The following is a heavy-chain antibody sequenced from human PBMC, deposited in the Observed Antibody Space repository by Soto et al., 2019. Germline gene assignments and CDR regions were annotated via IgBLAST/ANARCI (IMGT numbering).Heavy chain of an antibody. V-gene: IGHV3-13*01. CDR1: GFIFSSYD. J-gene: IGHJ6*02. CDR2: ITTTGDT. Sequence: EVQLVESGGGLVQPGGSLRLSCAASGFIFSSYDVHWVRQAPGKGLEWVSVITTTGDTYYVASVKGRFTISRENAENSLYLQMNSLRAEDAAVYYCARGDPLNYGYYPYWHYYGMDVWGRGTTVTVSS. D-gene: IGHD3-22*01. CDR3: ARGDPLNYGYYPYWHYYGMDV.